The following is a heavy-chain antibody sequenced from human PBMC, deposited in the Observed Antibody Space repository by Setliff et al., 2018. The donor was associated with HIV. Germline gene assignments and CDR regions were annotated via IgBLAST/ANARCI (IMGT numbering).Heavy chain of an antibody. Sequence: PGGSLRLSCAASGFTFSNYAMSWVRQAPGEGLEWVSAILSTGERTFYAGSVKGRFTISRDNSKNTVYLQMNSLRAEDTAEYYCAKELAASGLGYFTDWGQGTLVTVSS. CDR2: ILSTGERT. CDR3: AKELAASGLGYFTD. D-gene: IGHD3-3*01. CDR1: GFTFSNYA. J-gene: IGHJ4*02. V-gene: IGHV3-23*01.